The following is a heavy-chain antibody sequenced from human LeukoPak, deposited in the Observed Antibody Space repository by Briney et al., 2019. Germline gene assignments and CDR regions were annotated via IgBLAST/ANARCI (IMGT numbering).Heavy chain of an antibody. CDR2: IYPGDSDI. CDR3: ARGTIFGVINRGDWFDP. Sequence: GESLKISCKGSGYRFTNYWIGWVRQMPGKGLEWMGIIYPGDSDIRYSPSFQGQVTISADKSISTAYLQWSSLKASDTAMYYCARGTIFGVINRGDWFDPWGQGTLVTVSS. J-gene: IGHJ5*02. V-gene: IGHV5-51*01. D-gene: IGHD3-3*02. CDR1: GYRFTNYW.